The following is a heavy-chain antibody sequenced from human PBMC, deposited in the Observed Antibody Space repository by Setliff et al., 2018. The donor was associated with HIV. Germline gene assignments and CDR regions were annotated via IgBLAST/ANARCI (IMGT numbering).Heavy chain of an antibody. D-gene: IGHD2-15*01. CDR1: GGSISSDNYY. J-gene: IGHJ3*02. Sequence: SETLSLTCTVSGGSISSDNYYWSWIRQPAGKGLEWIGRMYTSGSTIYADSVKGRFTISRDNAKSTVYLQMGSLSADDTAVYYCARGGFNHAFDIWGQGTMVTVSS. V-gene: IGHV4-61*02. CDR3: ARGGFNHAFDI. CDR2: MYTSGST.